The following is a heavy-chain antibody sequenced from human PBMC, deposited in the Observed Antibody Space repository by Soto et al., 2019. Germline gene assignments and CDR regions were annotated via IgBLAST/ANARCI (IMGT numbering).Heavy chain of an antibody. CDR3: AKDQGSSWYEIDY. J-gene: IGHJ4*02. CDR1: GFTFSRHA. CDR2: LSDSGSSI. V-gene: IGHV3-23*01. D-gene: IGHD6-13*01. Sequence: GGSLRLSCAASGFTFSRHAMTWVRQAPGKGLEWVSGLSDSGSSIYYADSVKGRFTISRDNSKNTLYLQMNTLRAEDTAVYYCAKDQGSSWYEIDYWGQGTLVTVSS.